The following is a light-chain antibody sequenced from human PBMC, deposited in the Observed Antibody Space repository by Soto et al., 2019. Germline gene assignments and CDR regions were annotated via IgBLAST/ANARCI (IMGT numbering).Light chain of an antibody. CDR2: DAS. CDR3: HRRQYWPLIT. V-gene: IGKV3-11*01. Sequence: VVLTQSPATLSLSPGERATLSCRTSLSVSVYLAWYQQKPGQAPRLLISDASNRAAGIPARFSGSGTGTDFTLTISILELEHFEVYYCHRRQYWPLITFGQGTKVDIK. CDR1: LSVSVY. J-gene: IGKJ1*01.